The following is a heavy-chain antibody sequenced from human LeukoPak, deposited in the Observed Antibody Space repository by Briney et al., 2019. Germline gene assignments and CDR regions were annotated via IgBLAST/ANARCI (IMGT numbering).Heavy chain of an antibody. CDR1: GITFSSYA. CDR2: TSTSGGST. CDR3: AKGAGIQLWPSFDY. Sequence: GGSLRLPCAASGITFSSYAMNWVRQAPGKGLEWVSTTSTSGGSTYHADSVKGRFTTSRDNPKNPLYLQMNSLRAEDTAVYYCAKGAGIQLWPSFDYWGEGTLVTVSS. V-gene: IGHV3-23*01. J-gene: IGHJ4*02. D-gene: IGHD5-18*01.